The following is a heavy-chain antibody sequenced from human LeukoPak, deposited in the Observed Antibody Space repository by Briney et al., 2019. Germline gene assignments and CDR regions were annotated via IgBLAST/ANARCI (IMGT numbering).Heavy chain of an antibody. CDR2: MNPNSGNT. V-gene: IGHV1-8*01. CDR3: ARVERYGDYEGVYYYYYYMDV. D-gene: IGHD4-17*01. J-gene: IGHJ6*03. Sequence: GASVKVSCKASGYTFTSYDINWVRQATGQGLEGMGWMNPNSGNTGYAQKFQGRVTMTRNTSISTAYMELSSLRSEDTAVYYCARVERYGDYEGVYYYYYYMDVWGRGTTVTISS. CDR1: GYTFTSYD.